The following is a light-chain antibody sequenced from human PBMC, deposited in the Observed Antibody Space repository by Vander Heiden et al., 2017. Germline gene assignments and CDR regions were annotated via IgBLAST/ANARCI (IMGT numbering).Light chain of an antibody. J-gene: IGLJ2*01. V-gene: IGLV3-9*01. Sequence: SYELTQPLSVSVALGQTARITCGGNNIGSKNVHWYQQKPGHAPVLGSERDSNRPSGIPERFSGSNSGTTATLTISRAQAGDDAYYDCQEWDSSTEGVFGGGTKLTVL. CDR3: QEWDSSTEGV. CDR1: NIGSKN. CDR2: RDS.